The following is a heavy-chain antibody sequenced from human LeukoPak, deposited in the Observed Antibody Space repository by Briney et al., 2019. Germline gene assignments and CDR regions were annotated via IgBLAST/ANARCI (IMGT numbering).Heavy chain of an antibody. Sequence: PSETLSLTCTVSGGSISSYYWSWIRQPAGKGLEWIGRIYTSGSTNYNPSLKSRVTMSVDTSKNQFSLKLSSVTAADTAVYYCARERSGVAAAGTDYFDYWGQGTLVTVSS. D-gene: IGHD6-13*01. V-gene: IGHV4-4*07. CDR1: GGSISSYY. J-gene: IGHJ4*02. CDR2: IYTSGST. CDR3: ARERSGVAAAGTDYFDY.